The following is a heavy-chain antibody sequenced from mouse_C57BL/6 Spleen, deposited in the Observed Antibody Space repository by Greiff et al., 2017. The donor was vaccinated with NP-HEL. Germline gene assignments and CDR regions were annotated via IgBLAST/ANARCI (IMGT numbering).Heavy chain of an antibody. Sequence: VQLQQSGAELVRPGASVKLSCKASGYTFTDYYINWVKQRPGQGLEWIARIYPGSGNTYYNEKFKGKVTLTAEKSSSTAYMQLSSLTSEDSAVYFCARGEVYGYYFDYWGQGTTLTVSS. CDR1: GYTFTDYY. CDR3: ARGEVYGYYFDY. J-gene: IGHJ2*01. V-gene: IGHV1-76*01. D-gene: IGHD2-2*01. CDR2: IYPGSGNT.